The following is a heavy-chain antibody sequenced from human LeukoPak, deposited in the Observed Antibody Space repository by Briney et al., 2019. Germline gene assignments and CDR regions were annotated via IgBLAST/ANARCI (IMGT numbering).Heavy chain of an antibody. J-gene: IGHJ4*02. V-gene: IGHV4-39*01. CDR3: ARRDSYSSGYYYFDY. CDR1: GGSISSSSYY. CDR2: IYYSVRT. Sequence: PSETLSLTCTVSGGSISSSSYYWDWIRQPPGKGLEWIGSIYYSVRTYYNPSLKSRVTISVDTSKNQFSLKLSSVTAADTAVYYCARRDSYSSGYYYFDYWGQGTLVTVSS. D-gene: IGHD3-22*01.